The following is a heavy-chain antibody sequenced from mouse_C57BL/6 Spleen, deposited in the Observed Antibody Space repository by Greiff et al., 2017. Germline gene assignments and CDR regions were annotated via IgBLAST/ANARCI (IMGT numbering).Heavy chain of an antibody. CDR1: GFTFSSYA. CDR2: ISDDGSYT. J-gene: IGHJ4*01. V-gene: IGHV5-4*01. CDR3: AREQFTGAMDY. Sequence: EVMLVESGGGLVKPGGSLKLSCAASGFTFSSYAMSWVRQTPEKRLEWVATISDDGSYTYYPDNVKGRFTISRDNAKNNLYLQMSHLKSEDTAMYYCAREQFTGAMDYWGQGTSVTVSS.